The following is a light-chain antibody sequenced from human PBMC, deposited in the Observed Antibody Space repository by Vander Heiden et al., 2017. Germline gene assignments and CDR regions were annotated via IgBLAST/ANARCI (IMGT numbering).Light chain of an antibody. J-gene: IGKJ1*01. V-gene: IGKV3-15*01. CDR1: QTVSRN. CDR3: QQYNNWPRT. CDR2: AAS. Sequence: ETVMTQSPVTLSVSPGESATLPCRASQTVSRNLAWYQQKPGQAPRLLIYAASTRATGIPARFSGSGSGTQFTLTISSLQSEDFAVYYCQQYNNWPRTFGQGTKVQIK.